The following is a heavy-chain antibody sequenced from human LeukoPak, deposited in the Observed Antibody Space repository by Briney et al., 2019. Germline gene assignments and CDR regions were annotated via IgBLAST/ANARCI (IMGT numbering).Heavy chain of an antibody. Sequence: SETLSLTCTVSGGPISSSSYYWGWIRQPPGKGLEWIGSIYYSGSTYYNPSLKSRVTISVDTSKNQFSLKLSSVTAADTAVYYCARHYYDSSGYPGSMDVWGQGTTVTVSS. CDR1: GGPISSSSYY. CDR2: IYYSGST. D-gene: IGHD3-22*01. V-gene: IGHV4-39*01. J-gene: IGHJ6*02. CDR3: ARHYYDSSGYPGSMDV.